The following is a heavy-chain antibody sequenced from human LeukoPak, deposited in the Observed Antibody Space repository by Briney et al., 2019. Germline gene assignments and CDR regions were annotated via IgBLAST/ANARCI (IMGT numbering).Heavy chain of an antibody. J-gene: IGHJ4*02. CDR1: GYTFTNNY. CDR2: IYPRDGST. Sequence: GASVKVSRKASGYTFTNNYLHWVRQAPGQGLEWMGMIYPRDGSTSYAQNFQGRVTVTRDTSTTTVHMELSGLRSEDTAVYYCARDQEGFDYWGQGSLVTVSS. V-gene: IGHV1-46*01. CDR3: ARDQEGFDY.